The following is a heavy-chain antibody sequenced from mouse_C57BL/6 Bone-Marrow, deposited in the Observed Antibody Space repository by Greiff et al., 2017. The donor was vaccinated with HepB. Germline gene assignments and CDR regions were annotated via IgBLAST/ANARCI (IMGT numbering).Heavy chain of an antibody. D-gene: IGHD2-4*01. Sequence: VQLQQSGAELVRPGASVKLSCTASGFNIKDDYMHWVKQRPEQGLEWIGWIDPENGDTEYASKFQGKATITADTSSNTAYRQLSSLTSEDTAVYYCTCYYDYDGYYFDYWGQGTTLTVSS. CDR1: GFNIKDDY. V-gene: IGHV14-4*01. CDR3: TCYYDYDGYYFDY. J-gene: IGHJ2*01. CDR2: IDPENGDT.